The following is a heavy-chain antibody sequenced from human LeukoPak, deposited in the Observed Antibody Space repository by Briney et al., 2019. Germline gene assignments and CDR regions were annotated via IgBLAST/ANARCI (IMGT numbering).Heavy chain of an antibody. Sequence: GGSLRLSCAASGFSFSRHGMHWVRQSPGKGLEWVAVLWYDGRVKYYAESVKGRFTISGDYFKNTLYLQMSSLRAEHTAIYFCARDYCGGECFVDYWGQGTLVTVSS. D-gene: IGHD2-8*02. V-gene: IGHV3-33*01. CDR2: LWYDGRVK. CDR3: ARDYCGGECFVDY. CDR1: GFSFSRHG. J-gene: IGHJ4*02.